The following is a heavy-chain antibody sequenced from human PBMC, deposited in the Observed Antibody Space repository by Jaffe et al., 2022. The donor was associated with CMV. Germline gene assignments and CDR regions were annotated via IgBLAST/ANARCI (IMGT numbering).Heavy chain of an antibody. J-gene: IGHJ3*02. D-gene: IGHD2-2*01. CDR2: IFHAGST. Sequence: QLQLQESGPGLVKPSETLSLTCTVSGGSISSSSYYWGWIRQPPGKGLEWIGSIFHAGSTYYNPSLKSRVTMSVDTSKNQFSLKLSSVTAADTAVYYCARRGRGYCSSIICPLTFDIWGQGTMVTVSS. V-gene: IGHV4-39*01. CDR1: GGSISSSSYY. CDR3: ARRGRGYCSSIICPLTFDI.